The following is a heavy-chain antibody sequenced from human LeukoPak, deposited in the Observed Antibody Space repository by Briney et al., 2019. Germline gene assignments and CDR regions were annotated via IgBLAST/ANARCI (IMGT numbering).Heavy chain of an antibody. CDR1: GFTFSSYA. V-gene: IGHV3-30-3*01. CDR2: ISYDGSNK. D-gene: IGHD1-7*01. CDR3: VRGVGVSRFNYLDP. Sequence: GGSLRLSCAASGFTFSSYAMHWVRQAPGKGLEWVAVISYDGSNKYYPDSVKGRFTISRDNSKNTLYLQMNCLRDDDTAVYYCVRGVGVSRFNYLDPWGQGTLVIVSS. J-gene: IGHJ5*02.